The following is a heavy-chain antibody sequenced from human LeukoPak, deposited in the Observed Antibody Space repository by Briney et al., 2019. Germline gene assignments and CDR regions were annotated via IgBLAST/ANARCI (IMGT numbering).Heavy chain of an antibody. CDR3: ARPLYDYVWGSYRYTEAGGYFDY. CDR2: IYYSGST. V-gene: IGHV4-39*01. CDR1: GGSISSDSYY. Sequence: PSETLSLTCTVSGGSISSDSYYWGWIRQPPGKGLEWIGSIYYSGSTYYNPSLKSRVTISVDTSKNQFSLKLSSVTAADTAVYYCARPLYDYVWGSYRYTEAGGYFDYWGQGTLVTVSS. J-gene: IGHJ4*02. D-gene: IGHD3-16*02.